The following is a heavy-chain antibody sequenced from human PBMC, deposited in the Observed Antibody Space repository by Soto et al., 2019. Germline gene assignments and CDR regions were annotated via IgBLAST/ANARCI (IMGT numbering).Heavy chain of an antibody. CDR1: GGTFSSYA. J-gene: IGHJ5*02. CDR3: ARPYCGGDCPNNWFDP. D-gene: IGHD2-21*02. Sequence: EASVKVSCKASGGTFSSYAISWVRQAPGQGLEWMGGIIPIFGTTYAQKFQGRVTMTRDTSTSTVYMELSSLTSEDTAMYYCARPYCGGDCPNNWFDPWGQGTPVTVSS. CDR2: IIPIFGT. V-gene: IGHV1-69*05.